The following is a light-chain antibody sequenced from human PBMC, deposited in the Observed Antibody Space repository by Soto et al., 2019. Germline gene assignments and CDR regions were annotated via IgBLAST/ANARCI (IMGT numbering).Light chain of an antibody. Sequence: EIVMTQSPATLSVSPGKRATLSCRASQSVSSNLAWYQQKPGQAPRLLIYGASTRATGIPARFSGSGSGTEFTLTISSLQSEDVAVYYCQQYNNWTPTFGQGTKLEIK. CDR2: GAS. J-gene: IGKJ2*01. V-gene: IGKV3-15*01. CDR3: QQYNNWTPT. CDR1: QSVSSN.